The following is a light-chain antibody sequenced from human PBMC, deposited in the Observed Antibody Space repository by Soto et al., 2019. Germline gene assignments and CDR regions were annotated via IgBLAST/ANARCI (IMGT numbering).Light chain of an antibody. J-gene: IGLJ1*01. CDR1: SSNIGSNT. Sequence: QSVLTQPPSASGTPGQRVTISCSGSSSNIGSNTVNWYQQLPGTAPKLLIYSNNHRPSGVPDRFSGSKSGTSASLAISGRRSEDEADYYCAAWDDSLSGYVFGTGTKLTVL. CDR3: AAWDDSLSGYV. CDR2: SNN. V-gene: IGLV1-44*01.